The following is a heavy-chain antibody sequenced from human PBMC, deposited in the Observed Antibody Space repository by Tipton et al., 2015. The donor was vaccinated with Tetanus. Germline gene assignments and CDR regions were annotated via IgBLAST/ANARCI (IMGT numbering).Heavy chain of an antibody. CDR3: ARRRTLPLFDP. J-gene: IGHJ5*02. Sequence: TLSLTCTVSGGSISSYYWSWIRQPAGKGLEWIGRIYSSGSTHYDPSLKSRVTMSLDTSKNQFSLKLNSVTAADTAVYYCARRRTLPLFDPWGQGTLVTVSS. CDR1: GGSISSYY. CDR2: IYSSGST. V-gene: IGHV4-4*07. D-gene: IGHD3-16*01.